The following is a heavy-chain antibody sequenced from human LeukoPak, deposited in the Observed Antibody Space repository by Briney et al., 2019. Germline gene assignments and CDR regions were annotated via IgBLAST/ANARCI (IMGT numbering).Heavy chain of an antibody. J-gene: IGHJ6*02. Sequence: QTLSLTCAISGDSVSSNSAAWNWIRQSPSRGLEWLGRTYYRSEWYNDYAVSVKSRITINPDTSKNQFSLQLNSVTPEDTAVYYCARADEGYSYGDLAMDVWGQGTTVTVSS. CDR2: TYYRSEWYN. V-gene: IGHV6-1*01. D-gene: IGHD5-18*01. CDR1: GDSVSSNSAA. CDR3: ARADEGYSYGDLAMDV.